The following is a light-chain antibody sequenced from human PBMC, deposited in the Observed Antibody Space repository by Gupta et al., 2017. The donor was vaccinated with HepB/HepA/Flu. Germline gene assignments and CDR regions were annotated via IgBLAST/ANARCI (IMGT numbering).Light chain of an antibody. CDR2: AAS. CDR3: QQSYSNPRFT. CDR1: QSISSY. V-gene: IGKV1-39*01. Sequence: DIQMTQSPSSLSASVGDRVTITCRASQSISSYLNWYQQKPGKVPKLLIYAASSLQSGVPSRFSGSGSGTDFTLTISSRQPEDFATYYCQQSYSNPRFTFGHGTKVDIK. J-gene: IGKJ3*01.